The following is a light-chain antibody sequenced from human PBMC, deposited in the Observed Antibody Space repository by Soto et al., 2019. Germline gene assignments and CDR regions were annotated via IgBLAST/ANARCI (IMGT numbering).Light chain of an antibody. CDR2: DAF. J-gene: IGKJ5*01. CDR3: MQGTHWPIT. V-gene: IGKV3-11*01. CDR1: QFIPIH. Sequence: EIVLTQSPPTLSLSPGERATLSCRASQFIPIHLAWYQQKPGQPPRLLIYDAFNRAAGIPARFSGSGAGTDFTLKISRVEAEDVGVYYCMQGTHWPITFGQGTRLEIK.